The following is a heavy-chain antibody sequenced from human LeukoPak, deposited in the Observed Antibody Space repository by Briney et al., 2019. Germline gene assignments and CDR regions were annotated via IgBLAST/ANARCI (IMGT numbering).Heavy chain of an antibody. V-gene: IGHV4-39*07. CDR3: AKDQGGHSSSPQVDY. D-gene: IGHD6-13*01. J-gene: IGHJ4*02. CDR1: GGSISSSSYY. CDR2: IYHSGST. Sequence: SETLSLTCTVSGGSISSSSYYWGWIRQPPGKGLEWIGSIYHSGSTYYNPSLKSRVTISVDTSKNQFSLKLSSVTAADTAVYYCAKDQGGHSSSPQVDYWGQGTLVTVSS.